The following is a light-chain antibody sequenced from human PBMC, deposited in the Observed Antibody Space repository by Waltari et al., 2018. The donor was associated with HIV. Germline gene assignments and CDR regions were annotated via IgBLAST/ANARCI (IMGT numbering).Light chain of an antibody. CDR3: SSYTSSSTMV. CDR2: DVS. Sequence: QSALTQPASVSGSPGPSITISCPGTSSAVGGFNYISWYQQHPGKAPKLMIYDVSNRPSGVSNRFSGSKSGNTASLTISGLQADDEADYYCSSYTSSSTMVFGGGTKLTVL. V-gene: IGLV2-14*03. J-gene: IGLJ2*01. CDR1: SSAVGGFNY.